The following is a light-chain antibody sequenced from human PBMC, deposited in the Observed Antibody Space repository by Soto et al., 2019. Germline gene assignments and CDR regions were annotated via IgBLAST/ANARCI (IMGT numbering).Light chain of an antibody. V-gene: IGKV3-11*01. Sequence: ELLLTQSPVTLSLSPGERATLTCRASPSFRGLLAWYQQKPGQAPRLLIYDAYNRATGIPPRFSGSGSGTDFTLTISSLEPVDSAVYYCQQRHMWPITFSQGTRLEIK. CDR2: DAY. J-gene: IGKJ5*01. CDR3: QQRHMWPIT. CDR1: PSFRGL.